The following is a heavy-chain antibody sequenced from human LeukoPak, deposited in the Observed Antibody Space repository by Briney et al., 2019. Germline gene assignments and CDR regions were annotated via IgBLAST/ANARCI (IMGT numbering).Heavy chain of an antibody. D-gene: IGHD3-10*01. CDR2: IKQDGSEK. CDR3: ARDPYGSDYGWFDP. V-gene: IGHV3-7*01. Sequence: GRSLRLSCAASGFTFSSYWMSWVRQAPGKGLEWAANIKQDGSEKYYVDSVKGRFTISRDNAKNSLYLQMNSLRAEDTAVYYCARDPYGSDYGWFDPWGQGTLVTVSS. CDR1: GFTFSSYW. J-gene: IGHJ5*02.